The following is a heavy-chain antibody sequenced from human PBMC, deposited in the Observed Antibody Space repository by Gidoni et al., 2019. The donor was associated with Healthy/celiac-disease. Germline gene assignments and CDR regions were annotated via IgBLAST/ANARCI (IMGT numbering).Heavy chain of an antibody. D-gene: IGHD1-26*01. V-gene: IGHV1-46*01. CDR3: ARGMGATVFAVAFDI. CDR1: GYTFTSYY. Sequence: QVQLVQSGAEVKKPGASVTVSCKASGYTFTSYYMHWVRQAPGQGLEWMGIINPSGGSTSYAQKFQGRVTMTRDTSTSTVYMELSSLRSEDTAVYYCARGMGATVFAVAFDIWGQGTMVTVSS. J-gene: IGHJ3*02. CDR2: INPSGGST.